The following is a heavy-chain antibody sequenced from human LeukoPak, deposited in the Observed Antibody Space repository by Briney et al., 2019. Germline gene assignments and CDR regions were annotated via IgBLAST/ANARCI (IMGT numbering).Heavy chain of an antibody. CDR3: AREVFRGYSYGGSFGYYYYYMDV. CDR1: GGSISSYY. Sequence: SETLSLTCTVSGGSISSYYWSWIRQPPGKGLEWIGYIYYSGSTNYNPSLKSRVTISVDTSKNQFSLKLSSVTAADTAVYYCAREVFRGYSYGGSFGYYYYYMDVWGKGTTVTVSS. J-gene: IGHJ6*03. D-gene: IGHD5-18*01. V-gene: IGHV4-59*01. CDR2: IYYSGST.